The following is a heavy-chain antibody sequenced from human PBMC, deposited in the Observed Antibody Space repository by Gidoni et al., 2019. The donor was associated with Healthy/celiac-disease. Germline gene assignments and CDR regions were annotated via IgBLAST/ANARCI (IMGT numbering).Heavy chain of an antibody. CDR3: ARVYSSSYGGKPFDY. Sequence: QVQLQQWGAGLLKPSETLSLTCAVYGGSFSGYYWSWIRQPPGKGMEWIGEINHSGSTNYNPSLKNRVTISVDTSKNQFSLKLSSVTAADTAVYYCARVYSSSYGGKPFDYWGQGTLVTVSS. J-gene: IGHJ4*02. D-gene: IGHD6-6*01. CDR1: GGSFSGYY. V-gene: IGHV4-34*01. CDR2: INHSGST.